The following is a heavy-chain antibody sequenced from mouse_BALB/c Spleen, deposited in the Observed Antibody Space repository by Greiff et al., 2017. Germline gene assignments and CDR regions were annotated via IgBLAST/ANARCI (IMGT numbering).Heavy chain of an antibody. V-gene: IGHV1S127*01. J-gene: IGHJ4*01. Sequence: QVQLQQSGPQLVRPGASVKISCKASGYSFTSYWMHWVKQRPGQGLEWIGMIDPSDSETRLNQKFKDKATLTVDKSSSTAYMQLSSPTSEDSAVYYCARYNYGNDWAMDYWGRGTSVTVSS. CDR3: ARYNYGNDWAMDY. D-gene: IGHD2-2*01. CDR2: IDPSDSET. CDR1: GYSFTSYW.